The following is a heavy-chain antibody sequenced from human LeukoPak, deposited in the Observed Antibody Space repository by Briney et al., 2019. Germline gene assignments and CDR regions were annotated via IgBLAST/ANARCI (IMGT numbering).Heavy chain of an antibody. CDR3: ANHWFGELSRFDY. CDR2: INPNSGGT. V-gene: IGHV1-2*06. J-gene: IGHJ4*02. CDR1: GYTFTGYY. Sequence: GASVKVSCKASGYTFTGYYMHWVRQAPGQGLEWMGRINPNSGGTNYAQKFQGRVTMTRHTSISTAYMELSRLRSDDTAVYYCANHWFGELSRFDYWGQGTLVTVSS. D-gene: IGHD3-10*01.